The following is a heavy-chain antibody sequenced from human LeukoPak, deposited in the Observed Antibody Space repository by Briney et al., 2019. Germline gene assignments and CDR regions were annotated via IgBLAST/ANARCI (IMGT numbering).Heavy chain of an antibody. CDR1: GYTLTELS. Sequence: ASVKVSCKVSGYTLTELSMHWVRQAPGKGLEWMGGFDPEDGETIYAQKFQGRVTMTEDTSTDAAYMELSSLRSEDTAVYYCATGGWFGELANAFDIWGQGTMVTVSS. CDR2: FDPEDGET. D-gene: IGHD3-10*01. V-gene: IGHV1-24*01. J-gene: IGHJ3*02. CDR3: ATGGWFGELANAFDI.